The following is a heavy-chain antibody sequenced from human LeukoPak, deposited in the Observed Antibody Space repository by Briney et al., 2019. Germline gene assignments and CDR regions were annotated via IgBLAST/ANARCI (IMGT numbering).Heavy chain of an antibody. CDR1: GFTFSSYA. CDR2: ISGSGGST. V-gene: IGHV3-23*01. Sequence: PGGSLRLSCAASGFTFSSYAMSWVRQAPGKGLEWVSAISGSGGSTYYADSVKGRFTISRDNSKNTLYLQMNSLRAEDTAVYYCAKDQFMTTVTRDAFDIWGQGTMVTVSS. CDR3: AKDQFMTTVTRDAFDI. J-gene: IGHJ3*02. D-gene: IGHD4-17*01.